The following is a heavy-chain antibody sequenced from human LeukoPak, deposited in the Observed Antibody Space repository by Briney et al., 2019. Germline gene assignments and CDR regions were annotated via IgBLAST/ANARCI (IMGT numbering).Heavy chain of an antibody. V-gene: IGHV1-18*01. J-gene: IGHJ4*02. CDR2: ISAYNGNT. CDR3: ARDPDRLWLGY. CDR1: GYTFTSYG. Sequence: AXXKVSCKASGYTFTSYGISWVRQAPGQGLEWMGWISAYNGNTNYAQKLQGRVTMTTDTSTSTAYMELRSLRSDDTAVYYCARDPDRLWLGYWGQGTLVTVSS. D-gene: IGHD5-18*01.